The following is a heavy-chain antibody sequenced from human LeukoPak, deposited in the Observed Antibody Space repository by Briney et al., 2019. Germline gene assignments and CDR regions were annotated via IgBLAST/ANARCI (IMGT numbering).Heavy chain of an antibody. J-gene: IGHJ5*02. CDR1: GGSFSGYY. D-gene: IGHD2-2*02. CDR3: ARRDCSSTSCYTESGWFDP. V-gene: IGHV4-34*01. Sequence: SETLSLTCAVYGGSFSGYYWSWIRQPPGKGLEWIGEINHSGSTNYNPSLKSRVTISVGTSKDQFSLKLSSVTAADTAVYYCARRDCSSTSCYTESGWFDPWGQGTLVTVSS. CDR2: INHSGST.